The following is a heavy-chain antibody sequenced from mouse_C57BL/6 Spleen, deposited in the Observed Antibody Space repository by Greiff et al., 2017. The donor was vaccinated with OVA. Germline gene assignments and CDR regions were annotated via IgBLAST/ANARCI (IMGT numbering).Heavy chain of an antibody. J-gene: IGHJ2*01. CDR2: IDPSDSET. Sequence: QVQLQQPGAELVRPGSSVKLSCKASGYTFTSYWMHWVKQRPIQGLEWIGNIDPSDSETHYNQKFKDKATLTVDKSSSTAYMQLSSLTSEDSAVYYCARSTTVVRYFDYWGQGTTLTVSS. CDR3: ARSTTVVRYFDY. CDR1: GYTFTSYW. V-gene: IGHV1-52*01. D-gene: IGHD1-1*01.